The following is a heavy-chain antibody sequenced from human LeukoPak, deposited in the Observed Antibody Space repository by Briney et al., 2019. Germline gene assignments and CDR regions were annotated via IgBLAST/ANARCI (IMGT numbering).Heavy chain of an antibody. CDR1: GYRFTSYW. CDR2: IYPGDSDT. J-gene: IGHJ4*02. D-gene: IGHD6-13*01. Sequence: GESLKISCKGSGYRFTSYWIGWVRQMPGKGLEWMGIIYPGDSDTRYSPSFQGQVTISADKSISTAYLQWSSLKASDTAMYYCARFEQQLANRGDYWGQGTLVTVSS. CDR3: ARFEQQLANRGDY. V-gene: IGHV5-51*01.